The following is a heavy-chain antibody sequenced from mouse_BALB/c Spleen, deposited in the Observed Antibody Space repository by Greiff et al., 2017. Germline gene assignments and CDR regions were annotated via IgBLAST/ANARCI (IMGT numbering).Heavy chain of an antibody. V-gene: IGHV1-5*01. J-gene: IGHJ3*01. D-gene: IGHD1-1*01. CDR1: GYTFTSYW. Sequence: VQLQQSGTVLARPGASVKMSCKASGYTFTSYWMHWVKQRPGQGLEWIGAIYPGNSDTSYNQKFKGKAKLTAVTSTSTAYMELSSLTNEDSAVYYCTRYYYGSTFAYWGQGTLVTVSA. CDR2: IYPGNSDT. CDR3: TRYYYGSTFAY.